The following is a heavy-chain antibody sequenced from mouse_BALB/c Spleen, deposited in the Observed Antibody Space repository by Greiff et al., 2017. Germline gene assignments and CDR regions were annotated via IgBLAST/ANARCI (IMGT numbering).Heavy chain of an antibody. J-gene: IGHJ2*01. V-gene: IGHV1-5*01. CDR2: IYPGNSDT. Sequence: VQLKQSGTVLARPGASVKMSCKASGYTFTSYWMHWVKQRPGQGLEWIGAIYPGNSDTSYNQKFKGKAKLTAVTSTSTAYMELSSLTNEDSAVYYCTRGWLLPYFDYWGQGTTLTVSS. CDR1: GYTFTSYW. D-gene: IGHD2-3*01. CDR3: TRGWLLPYFDY.